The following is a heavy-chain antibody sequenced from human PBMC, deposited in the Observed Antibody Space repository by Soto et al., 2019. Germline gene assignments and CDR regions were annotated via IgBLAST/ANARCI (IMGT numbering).Heavy chain of an antibody. CDR3: ARHSEIAAAGNRGPYYMDV. V-gene: IGHV5-51*01. CDR1: GYSFTSYW. D-gene: IGHD6-13*01. CDR2: IYPGDSDT. J-gene: IGHJ6*03. Sequence: PGEALKISCKGSGYSFTSYWIGWVRQMPGKGLEWMGIIYPGDSDTRYSPSFQGQVTISADKSISTAYLQWSSLKASDTAMYYCARHSEIAAAGNRGPYYMDVWGKGTTVTVSS.